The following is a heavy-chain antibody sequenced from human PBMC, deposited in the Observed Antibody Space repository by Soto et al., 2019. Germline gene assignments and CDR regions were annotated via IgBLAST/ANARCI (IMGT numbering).Heavy chain of an antibody. J-gene: IGHJ4*02. Sequence: EVQLLESGGGLVQPGGSLRLSCAASGFTFSSYAMSWVRQAPGKGLEWVSAISGSGASIYYADSVKGRFTISRDNSKNTLYLQMNSLRAEDTAVYSCAKDSVWVAAYFDYWGQGTLVTVSS. D-gene: IGHD6-13*01. CDR2: ISGSGASI. CDR1: GFTFSSYA. CDR3: AKDSVWVAAYFDY. V-gene: IGHV3-23*01.